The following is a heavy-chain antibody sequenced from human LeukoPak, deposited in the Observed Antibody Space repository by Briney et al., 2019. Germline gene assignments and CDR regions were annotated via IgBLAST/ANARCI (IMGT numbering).Heavy chain of an antibody. CDR1: GFTFSSYA. D-gene: IGHD3-10*01. CDR3: AKRVVGELYFDY. J-gene: IGHJ4*02. V-gene: IGHV3-23*01. Sequence: GGSLRLSCAASGFTFSSYAMSWVRQAPGKGLKWVSAISGSGGSTYYADSVKGRFTISRDNSKNTLYLQMNSLRAEDTAVYYCAKRVVGELYFDYWGQGTLVTVSS. CDR2: ISGSGGST.